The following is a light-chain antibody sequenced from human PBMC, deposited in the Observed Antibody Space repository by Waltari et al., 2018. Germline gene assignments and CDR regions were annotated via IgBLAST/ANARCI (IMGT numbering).Light chain of an antibody. CDR3: MQGTHPPQT. CDR2: KIS. J-gene: IGKJ4*01. Sequence: DVVMTQSPLSLPVTLGQPASLSCRSTQSLIHHNGNTYLNWFQQRPGQSPRRLIYKISNRDSGVPDRFSGSGSGTDFTLRISRVEAEDVGVYYCMQGTHPPQTFGGGTKVEIK. CDR1: QSLIHHNGNTY. V-gene: IGKV2-30*02.